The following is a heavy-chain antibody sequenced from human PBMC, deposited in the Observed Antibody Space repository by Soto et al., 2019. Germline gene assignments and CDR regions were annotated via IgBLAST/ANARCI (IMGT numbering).Heavy chain of an antibody. CDR2: ISAYNGNT. V-gene: IGHV1-18*01. Sequence: QVQLVQSGAEVKKPGASVKVSCKASGYTFTSYGISWVRQAPGQGLEWMGWISAYNGNTNYAQKLQGRVTMTTDTCASTADMELRSLRSDDTAVYYCARCGGDCQYYYYYYMDVWGKGTTVTVSS. D-gene: IGHD2-21*01. CDR1: GYTFTSYG. CDR3: ARCGGDCQYYYYYYMDV. J-gene: IGHJ6*03.